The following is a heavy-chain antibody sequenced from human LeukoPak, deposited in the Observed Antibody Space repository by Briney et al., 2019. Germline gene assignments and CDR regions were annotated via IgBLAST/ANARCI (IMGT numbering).Heavy chain of an antibody. CDR3: ARDHSGDGYNDFDY. CDR2: IKQDGTQR. Sequence: QTGGSLRLSCVASGFSLSAFWMHWVRQAPGQGLEWLASIKQDGTQRYYVDSVNGRFTISRDNAKNSLSLRMNSLRVEDTAVYYCARDHSGDGYNDFDYWGQGTLVTVSS. CDR1: GFSLSAFW. D-gene: IGHD5-24*01. V-gene: IGHV3-7*01. J-gene: IGHJ4*02.